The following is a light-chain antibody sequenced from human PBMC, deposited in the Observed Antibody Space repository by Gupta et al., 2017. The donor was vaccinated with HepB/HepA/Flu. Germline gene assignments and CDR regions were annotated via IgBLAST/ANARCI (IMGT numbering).Light chain of an antibody. V-gene: IGKV3-11*01. J-gene: IGKJ1*01. Sequence: EIVLTQSPTTLSLSPGERATLSCRASQSISTYLAWYQQKPGQAHRLLIYEASNRATGVPARFSGSGSGTDFTLSISSLEPEDFAVYYCQQRSNWPPWTFGQGTKVEIK. CDR2: EAS. CDR3: QQRSNWPPWT. CDR1: QSISTY.